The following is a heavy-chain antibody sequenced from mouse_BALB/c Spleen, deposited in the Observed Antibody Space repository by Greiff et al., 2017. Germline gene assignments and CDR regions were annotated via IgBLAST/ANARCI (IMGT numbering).Heavy chain of an antibody. CDR1: GFTFSSYA. J-gene: IGHJ4*01. D-gene: IGHD2-4*01. V-gene: IGHV5-6-5*01. CDR2: ISSGGST. Sequence: EVKLMESGGGLVKPGGSLKLSCAASGFTFSSYAMSWVRQTPEKRLEWVASISSGGSTYYPDSVKGRFTISRDNARNILYLQMSSLRSEDTAMYYCARGGYDYDAMDYWGQGTSVTVSS. CDR3: ARGGYDYDAMDY.